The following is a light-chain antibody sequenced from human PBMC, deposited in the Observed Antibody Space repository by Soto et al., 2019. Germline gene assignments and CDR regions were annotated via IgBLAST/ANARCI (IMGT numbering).Light chain of an antibody. V-gene: IGKV3-15*01. CDR3: QQYNNWPLT. CDR2: GAS. CDR1: QSVSSN. J-gene: IGKJ4*01. Sequence: EIVMTQSPATLSVSPGERATLSCRTSQSVSSNLAWYQQKPEQAPRLLIYGASTRATGIPARFSGSGSGTEFTLTISILQSEDFAVYYCQQYNNWPLTFGGGTKVDIK.